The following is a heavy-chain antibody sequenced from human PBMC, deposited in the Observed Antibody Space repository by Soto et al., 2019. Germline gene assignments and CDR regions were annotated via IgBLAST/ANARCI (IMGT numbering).Heavy chain of an antibody. D-gene: IGHD6-13*01. CDR1: GCTFSDDA. CDR3: AKPWAGLEAAGPPRDKVAL. V-gene: IGHV3-30*18. CDR2: ISYDGSDK. J-gene: IGHJ2*01. Sequence: QEQLVESGGGVVQPGGSLRLSCAASGCTFSDDAVHWVRQAPGKGMEWVSMISYDGSDKYYADSVKGRFAISRDNSRNTLAIQSNSLRSEDTAVYHWAKPWAGLEAAGPPRDKVALWGRGPLVTVSS.